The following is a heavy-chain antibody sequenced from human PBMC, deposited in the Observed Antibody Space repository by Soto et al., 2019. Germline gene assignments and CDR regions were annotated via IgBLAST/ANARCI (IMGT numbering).Heavy chain of an antibody. CDR1: GFTFSSYG. J-gene: IGHJ5*02. Sequence: QVQLVESGGGVVQPGRSLRLSCAASGFTFSSYGMHWVRQAPGKGLEWVAVIWYDGSNKYYADSVKGRFTISRDNSKNTLYLQMNSLRAEDTAVYYCARAPRGPRASWFDPWGQGTLVTVSS. CDR3: ARAPRGPRASWFDP. CDR2: IWYDGSNK. D-gene: IGHD3-10*01. V-gene: IGHV3-33*01.